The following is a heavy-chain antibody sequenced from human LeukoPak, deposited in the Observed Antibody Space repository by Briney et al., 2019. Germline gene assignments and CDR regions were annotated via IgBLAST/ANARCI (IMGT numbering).Heavy chain of an antibody. CDR1: GYTFTTFG. Sequence: GASVTVSCKASGYTFTTFGISWMRQAPGQGLEWMGWIYPYNGNTHYAQKFQGRVTMTTDTSTTTAYMELRSLRSDDTALYYCAREPPYGSSERPLDPWGQGTLVTVSS. J-gene: IGHJ5*02. CDR2: IYPYNGNT. CDR3: AREPPYGSSERPLDP. V-gene: IGHV1-18*01. D-gene: IGHD4-17*01.